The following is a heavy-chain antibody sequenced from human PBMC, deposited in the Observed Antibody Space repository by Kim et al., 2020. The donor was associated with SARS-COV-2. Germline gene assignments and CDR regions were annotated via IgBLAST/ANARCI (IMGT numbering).Heavy chain of an antibody. D-gene: IGHD6-19*01. Sequence: LQGRVTMTTDTSTSTAYMELRSLRSDDTAVYYCARVLAGLYYYYGMDVWGQGTTVTVSS. CDR3: ARVLAGLYYYYGMDV. J-gene: IGHJ6*02. V-gene: IGHV1-18*01.